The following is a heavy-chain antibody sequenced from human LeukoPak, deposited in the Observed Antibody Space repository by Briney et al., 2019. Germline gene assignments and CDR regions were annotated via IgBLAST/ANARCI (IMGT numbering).Heavy chain of an antibody. Sequence: PGGSLRLSCAASGFTFSSYGMHWVRQAPGKGLEWVTFIRYDGSNKYYADSVKGRFTISRDNSKNTLYLQMNSQRAEDTAVYYCAKDSDRTLDYWGQGTLVTVSS. V-gene: IGHV3-30*02. CDR1: GFTFSSYG. D-gene: IGHD1-26*01. CDR3: AKDSDRTLDY. CDR2: IRYDGSNK. J-gene: IGHJ4*02.